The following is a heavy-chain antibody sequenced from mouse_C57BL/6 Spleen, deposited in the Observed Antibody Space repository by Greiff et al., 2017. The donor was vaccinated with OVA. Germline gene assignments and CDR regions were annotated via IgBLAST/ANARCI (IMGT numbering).Heavy chain of an antibody. Sequence: QVTLKVSGPGILQSSQTLSLTCSFSGFSLSTSGMGVSWIRQPSGMGLEWLAHIYWDDDKRYNPSLKSRLTISKDTSRHQVFLKITRVDTADTATYYGARSARDYGSYWYFDVWGTGTTVTVSS. CDR2: IYWDDDK. D-gene: IGHD1-1*01. V-gene: IGHV8-12*01. CDR1: GFSLSTSGMG. CDR3: ARSARDYGSYWYFDV. J-gene: IGHJ1*03.